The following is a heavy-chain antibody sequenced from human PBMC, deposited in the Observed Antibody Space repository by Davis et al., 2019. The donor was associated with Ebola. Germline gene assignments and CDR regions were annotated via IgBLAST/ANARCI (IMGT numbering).Heavy chain of an antibody. Sequence: ASVKVSCKASGYTFTNYGITWVRQAPGQGLEWMGWINPHNGNTNYAQNVQGRVIMTSDTATTTAYMEVGSLRSDDTAVNYCARAQFPTTSDHWGQGTLITVSS. CDR1: GYTFTNYG. CDR3: ARAQFPTTSDH. CDR2: INPHNGNT. J-gene: IGHJ4*02. V-gene: IGHV1-18*04. D-gene: IGHD1-1*01.